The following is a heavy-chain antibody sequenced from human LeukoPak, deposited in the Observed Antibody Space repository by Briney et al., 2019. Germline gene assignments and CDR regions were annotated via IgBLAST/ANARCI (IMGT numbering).Heavy chain of an antibody. V-gene: IGHV1-69*05. D-gene: IGHD3-22*01. J-gene: IGHJ6*03. CDR1: GGTFSSYA. Sequence: ASVKVSCKASGGTFSSYAISWVRQAPGQGLEWMGGIIPIFGTANYAQKFQGRVTITTDESTSTAYMELGSLRSEDTAVYYCARDLYYDSSGYYNYYYYMDVWGKGTTVTVSS. CDR2: IIPIFGTA. CDR3: ARDLYYDSSGYYNYYYYMDV.